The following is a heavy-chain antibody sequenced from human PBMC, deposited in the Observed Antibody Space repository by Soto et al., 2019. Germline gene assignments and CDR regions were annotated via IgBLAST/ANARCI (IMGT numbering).Heavy chain of an antibody. CDR3: AKDITGTRSPFDA. D-gene: IGHD1-7*01. CDR1: GFTFSGYA. J-gene: IGHJ5*02. V-gene: IGHV3-23*01. Sequence: SLRLSCVVSGFTFSGYAMSWVRQAPGRGLEWVSVIGGGGGVTYYADSVKGRFTISRDNSKNTLYLQMNSLRAEDTAVYYCAKDITGTRSPFDAWGKGTLVTVSS. CDR2: IGGGGGVT.